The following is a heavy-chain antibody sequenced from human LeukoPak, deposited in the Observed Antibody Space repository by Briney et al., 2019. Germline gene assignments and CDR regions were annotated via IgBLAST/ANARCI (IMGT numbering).Heavy chain of an antibody. CDR2: TNTHGTST. CDR3: VGDVWGDRDGFFDR. Sequence: SGGSLRLSCAASGFSFSAYRMHWVRQAPGKGLVWVARTNTHGTSTSYGVSVKGRFTISRDNAKNTLSLQMNDLRAEDTAVYYCVGDVWGDRDGFFDRWGQGTLVTVSS. CDR1: GFSFSAYR. D-gene: IGHD5-24*01. J-gene: IGHJ4*02. V-gene: IGHV3-74*01.